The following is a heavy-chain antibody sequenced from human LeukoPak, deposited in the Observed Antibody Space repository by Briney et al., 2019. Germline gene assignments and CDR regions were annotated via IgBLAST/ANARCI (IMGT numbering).Heavy chain of an antibody. D-gene: IGHD2-8*01. CDR2: ISGYSGIT. V-gene: IGHV1-18*04. Sequence: ASVKVSCKTSGYTFNTYGISWVRQAPGQGFEWMGRISGYSGITKYAEKFKDRVAMTIDTSTSTVYMQLTSLRPDDTAVYYCARKVYLYNWFDPWGQGTLVTVSS. J-gene: IGHJ5*02. CDR3: ARKVYLYNWFDP. CDR1: GYTFNTYG.